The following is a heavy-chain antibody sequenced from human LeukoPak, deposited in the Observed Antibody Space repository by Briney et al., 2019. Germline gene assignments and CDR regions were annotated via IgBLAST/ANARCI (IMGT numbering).Heavy chain of an antibody. CDR3: VRAERMDV. D-gene: IGHD1-1*01. Sequence: ASVKVSCKASGYTFTGYYMHWVRQAPGQGLEWMGWINPNSGGTDYAQRFQGRVTMTRDTSISTAYMELSRLRSDDTAIYYCVRAERMDVWGQGTTVTVSS. CDR2: INPNSGGT. J-gene: IGHJ6*02. CDR1: GYTFTGYY. V-gene: IGHV1-2*02.